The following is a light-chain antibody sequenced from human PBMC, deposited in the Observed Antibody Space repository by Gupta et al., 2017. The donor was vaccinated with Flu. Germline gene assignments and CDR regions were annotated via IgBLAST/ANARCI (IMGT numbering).Light chain of an antibody. Sequence: PSSLSASRGDTVTITCRASRTISGYLNWYQHKPGEAPKLLIYATSRLQRGVPSRFSGSGSGTDFTLTITRLQPDDLATYFCQQRDNRSITFGGGTKVHVK. V-gene: IGKV1-39*01. CDR1: RTISGY. CDR3: QQRDNRSIT. J-gene: IGKJ4*01. CDR2: ATS.